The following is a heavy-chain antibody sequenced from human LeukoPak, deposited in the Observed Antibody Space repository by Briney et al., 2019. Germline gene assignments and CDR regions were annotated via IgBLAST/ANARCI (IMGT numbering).Heavy chain of an antibody. CDR2: IYYSGST. CDR1: GGSISSYY. D-gene: IGHD2-15*01. V-gene: IGHV4-59*01. Sequence: PSETLSLTCTVSGGSISSYYWSWIRQPPGKGLEWIGYIYYSGSTNYNPSLKSRVTISVDTSKNQFSLKLSSVTAADTAVYFCARTGWLHLLDYWGQGTLVTVSS. J-gene: IGHJ4*02. CDR3: ARTGWLHLLDY.